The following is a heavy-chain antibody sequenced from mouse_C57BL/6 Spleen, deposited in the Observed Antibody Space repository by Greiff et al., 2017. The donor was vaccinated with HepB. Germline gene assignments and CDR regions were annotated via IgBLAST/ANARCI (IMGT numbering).Heavy chain of an antibody. Sequence: EVQLQQSGPELVKPGASVKISCKASGYTFTDYYMNWVKQSHGKSLEWIGDINPNNGGTSYNQKFKGKATLTVDNSSSTAYMELRSLTSEDSAVYYCARRPLDPSMDYWGQGTSVTVSS. J-gene: IGHJ4*01. CDR3: ARRPLDPSMDY. CDR1: GYTFTDYY. CDR2: INPNNGGT. V-gene: IGHV1-26*01.